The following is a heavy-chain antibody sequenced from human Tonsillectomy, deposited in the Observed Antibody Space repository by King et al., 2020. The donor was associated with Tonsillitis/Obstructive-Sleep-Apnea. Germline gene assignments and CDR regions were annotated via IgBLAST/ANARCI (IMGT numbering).Heavy chain of an antibody. CDR1: GFTFSGSA. CDR2: IRSKANSYAT. J-gene: IGHJ3*02. CDR3: TTTGIAVAGTYAFDI. V-gene: IGHV3-73*01. Sequence: VQLVESGGGLVQPGGSLKLSCAASGFTFSGSAMHWVRQASGKGLEWVGGIRSKANSYATAYAASVKGRFTISRDDSKNTAYLQMNSLKTEDTAVYYCTTTGIAVAGTYAFDIWGQGTMVTVSS. D-gene: IGHD6-19*01.